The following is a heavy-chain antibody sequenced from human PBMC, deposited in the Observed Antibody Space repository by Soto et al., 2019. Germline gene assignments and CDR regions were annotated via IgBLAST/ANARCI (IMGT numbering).Heavy chain of an antibody. J-gene: IGHJ4*02. CDR2: ISYDGSNK. V-gene: IGHV3-30-3*01. Sequence: QVQLVESGGGVVQPGRSLRLSCAASGFTFSSYAMHWVRQAPGKGLEWVAVISYDGSNKYYADSVKGRFTISRDNSKNTLYLQMNSLRAEDTAVYCCARDPYYYDSSGYYSYFDYWGQGTLVTVSS. CDR3: ARDPYYYDSSGYYSYFDY. D-gene: IGHD3-22*01. CDR1: GFTFSSYA.